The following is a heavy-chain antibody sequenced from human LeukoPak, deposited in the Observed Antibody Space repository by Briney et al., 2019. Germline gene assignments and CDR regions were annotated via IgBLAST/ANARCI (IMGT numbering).Heavy chain of an antibody. Sequence: PETLSLTCAVSGGSFSGYYWTWIRQPPGKGLEWIGEINHSGSANYNPSLKSRVTISLDTSKNQFSLKLSSVTAADTAVYYCARGQGTVTTHWGQGTLVTVSS. D-gene: IGHD4-17*01. CDR2: INHSGSA. V-gene: IGHV4-34*01. CDR1: GGSFSGYY. CDR3: ARGQGTVTTH. J-gene: IGHJ4*02.